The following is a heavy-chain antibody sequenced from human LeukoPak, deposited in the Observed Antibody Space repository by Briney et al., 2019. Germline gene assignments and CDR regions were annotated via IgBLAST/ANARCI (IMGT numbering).Heavy chain of an antibody. V-gene: IGHV3-33*01. D-gene: IGHD6-13*01. CDR3: AGAATGNVFDY. J-gene: IGHJ4*02. CDR1: GFTFSSYG. Sequence: GGSLRLSCAASGFTFSSYGMHWVRQAPGKGLEWVAVIWYDGSNKYYADSVKGRFTISRDNSKNTLYLQMNSLRAEDTAVYYCAGAATGNVFDYWGQGTLVTVSS. CDR2: IWYDGSNK.